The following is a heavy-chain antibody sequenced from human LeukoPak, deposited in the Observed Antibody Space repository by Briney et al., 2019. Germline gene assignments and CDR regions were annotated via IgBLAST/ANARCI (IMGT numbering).Heavy chain of an antibody. CDR2: ISHSGST. CDR1: GGSISSSSYF. Sequence: SETLSLTCTVFGGSISSSSYFWGWIRQPAGKGLEWIGSISHSGSTYYDPSLKSRITISVDTSMNQFSLKLSSVTAADTAVYYCARRITGTTSDSFDYWGQGILVTVSS. CDR3: ARRITGTTSDSFDY. J-gene: IGHJ4*02. V-gene: IGHV4-39*01. D-gene: IGHD1-20*01.